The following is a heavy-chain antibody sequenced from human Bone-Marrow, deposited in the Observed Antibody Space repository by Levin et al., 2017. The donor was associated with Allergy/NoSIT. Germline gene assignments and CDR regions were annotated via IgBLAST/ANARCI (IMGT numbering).Heavy chain of an antibody. D-gene: IGHD1-26*01. V-gene: IGHV3-74*01. CDR1: GLTFSSHW. CDR2: INSAGTTT. CDR3: ARGPNTGNFYVGDY. J-gene: IGHJ4*02. Sequence: PGGSLRLSCAASGLTFSSHWMHWVRQVPGKGLVWVSRINSAGTTTNYADSVKGRFTISRDNAQNTLYLQMNSLRAEDTAVYYCARGPNTGNFYVGDYWGQGTLVTVSS.